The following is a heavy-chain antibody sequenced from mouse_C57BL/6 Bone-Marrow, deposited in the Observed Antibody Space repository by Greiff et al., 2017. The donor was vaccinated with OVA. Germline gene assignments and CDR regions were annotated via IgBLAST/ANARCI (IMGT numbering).Heavy chain of an antibody. J-gene: IGHJ2*01. CDR3: ARDGSGYDYFDY. CDR2: IDPSDSYT. V-gene: IGHV1-50*01. CDR1: GYTFTSYW. Sequence: VQLQQPGAELVKPGASVKLSCKASGYTFTSYWMQWVKQRPGQCLEWIGEIDPSDSYTNYNQKFKGKATLTVDTSSSTAYMQLSSLTSEDSAVYYCARDGSGYDYFDYWGQGTTLTVSS. D-gene: IGHD3-2*02.